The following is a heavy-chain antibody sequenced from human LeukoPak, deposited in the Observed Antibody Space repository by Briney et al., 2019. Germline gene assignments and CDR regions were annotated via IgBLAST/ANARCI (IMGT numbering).Heavy chain of an antibody. D-gene: IGHD3-16*01. CDR3: ARGERYDYVWGIHDY. J-gene: IGHJ4*02. CDR1: GGSISSYY. CDR2: MYYSGTT. V-gene: IGHV4-59*01. Sequence: PSETLSLTYTVSGGSISSYYWSWIRQPPGKGLEWIGYMYYSGTTNYNPSLKSRVTISVDTSKNQFSLKLSSVTAADTAVYYCARGERYDYVWGIHDYWGQGTLVTVSS.